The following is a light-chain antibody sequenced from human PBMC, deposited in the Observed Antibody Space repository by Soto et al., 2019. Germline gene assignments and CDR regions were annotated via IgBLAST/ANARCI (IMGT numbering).Light chain of an antibody. CDR1: QSISSY. CDR3: QQYFHYPRT. CDR2: GAS. Sequence: AIRMTQSPSSFSASTGDIVTITCRASQSISSYLAWYQQKPGKAPNLLIYGASTLQSGVPSRFNGSGSGTDFTLTITRLQSEDFAVYYCQQYFHYPRTFGQGTKVEIK. J-gene: IGKJ1*01. V-gene: IGKV1-8*01.